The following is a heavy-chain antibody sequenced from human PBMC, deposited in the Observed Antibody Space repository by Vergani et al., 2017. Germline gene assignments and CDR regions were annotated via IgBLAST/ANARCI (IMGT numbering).Heavy chain of an antibody. CDR1: GFTFSSYA. CDR3: AKASTPTMGFGELPMGY. CDR2: ISGRGGST. J-gene: IGHJ4*02. Sequence: EVQLLESGGGLVQPGGSLRLSCAASGFTFSSYAMSWVRQAPGKGLEWVSAISGRGGSTYYADSVKGRFTISRDNSKNTLYLQMNSLRAEDTAVYYCAKASTPTMGFGELPMGYWGQGTLVTVSS. V-gene: IGHV3-23*01. D-gene: IGHD3-10*01.